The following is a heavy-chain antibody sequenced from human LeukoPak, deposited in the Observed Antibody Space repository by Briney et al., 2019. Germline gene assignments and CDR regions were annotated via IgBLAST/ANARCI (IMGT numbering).Heavy chain of an antibody. D-gene: IGHD1-26*01. Sequence: SVKVSCKASGGTFSSYAISWVRQAPGQGLEWMGGIIPIFGTANYAQKFQGRVTITADESTSTAYMELSSLRSEDTAVYYCERVGPTTGYYCDYWGQGTLVTVSS. CDR1: GGTFSSYA. CDR3: ERVGPTTGYYCDY. V-gene: IGHV1-69*13. CDR2: IIPIFGTA. J-gene: IGHJ4*02.